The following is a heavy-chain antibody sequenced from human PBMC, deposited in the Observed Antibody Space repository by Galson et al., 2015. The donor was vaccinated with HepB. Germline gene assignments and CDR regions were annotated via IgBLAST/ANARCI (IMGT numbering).Heavy chain of an antibody. Sequence: SVKVSCKASGGTFSSYAISWVRQAPGQGLEWMGGINTNFGTANYAQKFQGRVTITADESTSTAYMELSSLRSEDTAVYYCAGVVGCHWCDPWCQGTLVNVSS. CDR1: GGTFSSYA. CDR3: AGVVGCHWCDP. CDR2: INTNFGTA. D-gene: IGHD3-3*01. J-gene: IGHJ5*02. V-gene: IGHV1-69*13.